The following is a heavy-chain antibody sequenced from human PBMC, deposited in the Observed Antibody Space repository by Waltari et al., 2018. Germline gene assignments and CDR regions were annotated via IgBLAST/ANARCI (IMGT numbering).Heavy chain of an antibody. CDR3: ARYSYGPYYYYYYYMDV. V-gene: IGHV3-7*01. CDR1: GFTFSSYW. Sequence: EVQLVESGGGLFQPGGSLRRSCVASGFTFSSYWMSWVRCVPGKGLEWVANITQDGSEKYYVDSVKGRFTISRDNAKNSLYLQMNSLRAEDTAVYYCARYSYGPYYYYYYYMDVWGKGTTVTVSS. D-gene: IGHD5-18*01. J-gene: IGHJ6*03. CDR2: ITQDGSEK.